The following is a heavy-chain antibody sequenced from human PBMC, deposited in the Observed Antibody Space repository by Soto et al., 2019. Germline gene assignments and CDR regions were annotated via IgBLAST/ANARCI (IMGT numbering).Heavy chain of an antibody. CDR2: INPSGGST. CDR1: GYTFTSYY. J-gene: IGHJ6*02. Sequence: ASVKVSCKASGYTFTSYYMHWVRQAPGQGLEWMGIINPSGGSTSYAQKFQGRVTMTRDTSTSTVYMELSSLRSEDTAVYYCARDLNIVVVPAARPDGTYGGMDVWGQGTTVTVSS. D-gene: IGHD2-2*01. CDR3: ARDLNIVVVPAARPDGTYGGMDV. V-gene: IGHV1-46*01.